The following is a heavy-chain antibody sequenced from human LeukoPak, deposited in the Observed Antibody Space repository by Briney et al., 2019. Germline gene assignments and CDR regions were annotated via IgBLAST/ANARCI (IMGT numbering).Heavy chain of an antibody. Sequence: PSGTLSLTCTVSGGSIRSGSYYWSWIRQPAGKGLEWIGRIYTSGSTNYNPSLKSRVTISGDTSKNQFSLKLSSVTAADTAVYYCARARLSACDIWGQGTMVTVSS. CDR1: GGSIRSGSYY. CDR3: ARARLSACDI. CDR2: IYTSGST. J-gene: IGHJ3*02. V-gene: IGHV4-61*02.